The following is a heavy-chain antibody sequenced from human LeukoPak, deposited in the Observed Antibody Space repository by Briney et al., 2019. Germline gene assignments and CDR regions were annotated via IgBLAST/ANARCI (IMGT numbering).Heavy chain of an antibody. Sequence: PSETLSLTCTVSGDSISAYYWSWLRQPPGRGLEWIGYFYYSGSTTYNPSLRGRVTISVDTSNNQFSLKLNSVTAADTAVYYCARGPNSGYGRFDYWGQGTLVTVSS. D-gene: IGHD5-12*01. CDR1: GDSISAYY. V-gene: IGHV4-59*01. J-gene: IGHJ4*02. CDR3: ARGPNSGYGRFDY. CDR2: FYYSGST.